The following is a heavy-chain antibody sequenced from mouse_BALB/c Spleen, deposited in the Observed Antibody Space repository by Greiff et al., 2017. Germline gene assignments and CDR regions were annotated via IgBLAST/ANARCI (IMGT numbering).Heavy chain of an antibody. J-gene: IGHJ1*01. D-gene: IGHD1-2*01. CDR2: IDPANGNT. CDR1: GFNIKDTY. CDR3: ARGYEYFDV. V-gene: IGHV14-3*02. Sequence: EVKLVESGAELVKPGASVKLSCTASGFNIKDTYMHWVKQRPEQGLEWIGRIDPANGNTKYDPKFQGKATITADTSSNTAYLQLSSLTSEDTAVYYCARGYEYFDVWGAGTTVTVSS.